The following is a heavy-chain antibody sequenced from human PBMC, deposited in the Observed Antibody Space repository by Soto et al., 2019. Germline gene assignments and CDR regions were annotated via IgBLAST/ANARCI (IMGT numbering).Heavy chain of an antibody. Sequence: VGSLRLSCAASGITFSSYAMSWVRQAPGKGLEWVSSINGRGDDTFYADSVKGRFTISRDNSKNTLYLQMNSLGAEDTALYYCAKKEEYEYVWGESPLDWGQGTLVTVSS. CDR1: GITFSSYA. CDR2: INGRGDDT. V-gene: IGHV3-23*01. J-gene: IGHJ4*03. CDR3: AKKEEYEYVWGESPLD. D-gene: IGHD3-16*01.